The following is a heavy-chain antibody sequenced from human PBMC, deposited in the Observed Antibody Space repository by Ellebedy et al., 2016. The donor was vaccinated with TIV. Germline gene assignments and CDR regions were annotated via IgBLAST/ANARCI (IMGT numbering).Heavy chain of an antibody. V-gene: IGHV4-38-2*01. CDR2: IYHTGDT. CDR3: ATRDYDYGQNYFDS. J-gene: IGHJ4*02. Sequence: SETLSLXXSVSGYSISSGYFWGCIRQPPGKGLEWIGSIYHTGDTYYNPSLKSRVSISVDTSKNQFSLRLSSVTAADTAVYYCATRDYDYGQNYFDSWGQGALVTVSS. D-gene: IGHD4/OR15-4a*01. CDR1: GYSISSGYF.